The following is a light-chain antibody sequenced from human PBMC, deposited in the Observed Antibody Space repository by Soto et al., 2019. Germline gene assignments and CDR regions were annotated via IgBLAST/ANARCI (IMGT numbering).Light chain of an antibody. Sequence: EIVLTQSPGTLSFSPGERATLSCRASQSVRSYLAWYQQKPGQAPRLLISDASTRATGIPARFSGSGSGTEFTLTISSLQSEDFALYYCHQYNSWPPGTFGQGTKVDIK. CDR1: QSVRSY. CDR3: HQYNSWPPGT. V-gene: IGKV3-15*01. J-gene: IGKJ2*01. CDR2: DAS.